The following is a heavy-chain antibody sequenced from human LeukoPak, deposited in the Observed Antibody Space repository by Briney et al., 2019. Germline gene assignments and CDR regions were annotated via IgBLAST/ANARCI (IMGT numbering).Heavy chain of an antibody. CDR1: GFTFSSYA. J-gene: IGHJ4*02. V-gene: IGHV3-30-3*01. D-gene: IGHD6-13*01. CDR2: ISYDGSNK. Sequence: PGGSLRLSCAASGFTFSSYAMHWVRQAPGKGLEWVALISYDGSNKYYADSVKGRFTISRDNARNSLYLQMNSLRAEDTAVYYCARGLEGIAAAGTLDYWGQGTLVTVSS. CDR3: ARGLEGIAAAGTLDY.